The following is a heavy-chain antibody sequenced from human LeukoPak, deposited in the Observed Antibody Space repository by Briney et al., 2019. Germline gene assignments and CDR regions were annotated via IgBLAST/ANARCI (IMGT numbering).Heavy chain of an antibody. CDR3: ASRSGHGYNPHYFDY. D-gene: IGHD5-24*01. CDR2: ISSSSSYI. CDR1: GFTLSSYS. J-gene: IGHJ4*02. V-gene: IGHV3-21*01. Sequence: GGSLRLSCAASGFTLSSYSMNWVRQAPGKGLEWVSSISSSSSYIYYADSVKGRFTISRDNAKNSLYLQMNSLRAEDTAVYYCASRSGHGYNPHYFDYWGQGTLVTVSS.